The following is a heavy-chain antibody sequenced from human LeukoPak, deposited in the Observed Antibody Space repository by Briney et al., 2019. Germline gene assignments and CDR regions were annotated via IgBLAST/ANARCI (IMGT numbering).Heavy chain of an antibody. CDR1: GFPPKKYA. CDR2: ISSSGSTI. CDR3: AELGITMIGGV. D-gene: IGHD3-10*02. Sequence: GGAPGLPCVASGFPPKKYALKWVRQAPGKGVEWVSYISSSGSTIYYADSVKGRFTISRDNAKNSLYLQMNSLRAEDTAVYYCAELGITMIGGVWGKGTTVTISS. J-gene: IGHJ6*04. V-gene: IGHV3-48*03.